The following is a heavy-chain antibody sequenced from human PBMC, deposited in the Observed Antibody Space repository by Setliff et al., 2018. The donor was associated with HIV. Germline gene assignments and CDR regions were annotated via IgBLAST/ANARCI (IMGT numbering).Heavy chain of an antibody. D-gene: IGHD6-13*01. CDR2: IYSGGST. Sequence: PSETLSRTCTVSGGSISSNYMSWVRQAPGKGLEWVSVIYSGGSTYYADSVKGRFTISRDSSKNTLYLQMNSLRAEDTAVYYCATSSSSWYGDAFDIWGQGTMVTVSS. CDR3: ATSSSSWYGDAFDI. V-gene: IGHV3-53*05. CDR1: GGSISSNY. J-gene: IGHJ3*02.